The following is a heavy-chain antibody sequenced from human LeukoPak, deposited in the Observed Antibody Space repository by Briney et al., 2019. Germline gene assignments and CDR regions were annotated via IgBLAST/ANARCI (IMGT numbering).Heavy chain of an antibody. CDR2: INLNSGGT. D-gene: IGHD1-26*01. Sequence: ASVKVSCTPSGYTFTGYYMHWVRQAPGQGLEWMGWINLNSGGTNYAPTYQGRVTMTRDTSIRTAYMELSRLRSDDTAVYYCARGRLRGSYYYFGYWGQGTLVTVSS. V-gene: IGHV1-2*02. CDR3: ARGRLRGSYYYFGY. J-gene: IGHJ4*02. CDR1: GYTFTGYY.